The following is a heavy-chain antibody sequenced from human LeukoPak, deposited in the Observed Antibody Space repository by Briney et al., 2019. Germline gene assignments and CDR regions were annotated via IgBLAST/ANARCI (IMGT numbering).Heavy chain of an antibody. V-gene: IGHV1-69*13. CDR1: GGTFSSYA. Sequence: ASVKVSCKASGGTFSSYAISWGRQAPGQGLGWMGGIIPFFGTAHYAQRFQGRVTITVDESTSTAYMELRSLRSEDTAVYYCARGVWFGELSFDYWGQGTLVTVSS. D-gene: IGHD3-10*01. CDR2: IIPFFGTA. CDR3: ARGVWFGELSFDY. J-gene: IGHJ4*02.